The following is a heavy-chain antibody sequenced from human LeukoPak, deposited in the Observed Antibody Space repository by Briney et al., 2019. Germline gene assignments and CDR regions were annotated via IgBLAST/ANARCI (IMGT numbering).Heavy chain of an antibody. D-gene: IGHD2-15*01. CDR2: IYYDERT. Sequence: SETLSLTCTVSGGSISSYYWSWIRQPPGKGREGIGYIYYDERTNYNSSLKSGVSISVDTSKNQCSMKLSSVTAADTGVYYCARGSGSGNWYFDLWGRGTLVSVSS. CDR3: ARGSGSGNWYFDL. CDR1: GGSISSYY. V-gene: IGHV4-59*01. J-gene: IGHJ2*01.